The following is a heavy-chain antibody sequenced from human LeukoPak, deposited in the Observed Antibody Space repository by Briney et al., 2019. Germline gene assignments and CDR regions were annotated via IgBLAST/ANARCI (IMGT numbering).Heavy chain of an antibody. D-gene: IGHD6-13*01. CDR2: IRSKAYGGTT. Sequence: GGSLRLSCTASGFTFGDYAMSWFRQAPGKGLEWVGFIRSKAYGGTTEYAASVKGRFTISRDDSKSIAYLQMNSLKTEDTAVYYCTRVEGGSSWYFSFLGYFDYWGQGTLVTVSS. CDR3: TRVEGGSSWYFSFLGYFDY. CDR1: GFTFGDYA. J-gene: IGHJ4*02. V-gene: IGHV3-49*03.